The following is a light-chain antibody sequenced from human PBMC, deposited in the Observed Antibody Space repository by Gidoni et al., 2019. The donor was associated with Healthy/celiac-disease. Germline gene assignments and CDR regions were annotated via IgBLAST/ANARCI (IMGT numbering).Light chain of an antibody. CDR2: DGS. Sequence: QSALTHPASVSGSPGQAITISCTGTSSDVGGYNYVSCYQQHPGKAPTLMIYDGSNRPSGFSNRFSCSKSGNTASLTISGLQAEDEADYYCSSYTSSSTLGFGTGTKVTVL. J-gene: IGLJ1*01. CDR3: SSYTSSSTLG. CDR1: SSDVGGYNY. V-gene: IGLV2-14*01.